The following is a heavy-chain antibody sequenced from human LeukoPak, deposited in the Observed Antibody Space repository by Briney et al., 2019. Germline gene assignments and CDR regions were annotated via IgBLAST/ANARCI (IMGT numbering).Heavy chain of an antibody. V-gene: IGHV3-30*18. J-gene: IGHJ4*02. CDR3: AKPKEIYNDGVSVTDY. CDR2: ISYHGNNK. CDR1: GFTFSSYV. D-gene: IGHD3-3*01. Sequence: GRSLRLSCAASGFTFSSYVMHWVRQAPGKGLEWVALISYHGNNKYYADSVKGRFTISRDNPKSTLYLQMSSLRAEDTAVYYCAKPKEIYNDGVSVTDYWGQGTLVTVS.